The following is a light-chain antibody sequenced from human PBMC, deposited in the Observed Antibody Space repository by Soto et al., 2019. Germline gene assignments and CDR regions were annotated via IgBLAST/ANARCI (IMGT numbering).Light chain of an antibody. V-gene: IGLV3-1*01. CDR2: KDT. CDR3: QAWDTGHVI. CDR1: KLGDKY. Sequence: SYELTQPPSVSVSPGQTASITCSGDKLGDKYAYWFQQKQGQPPVLVVYKDTKRPSGIPERFSGSNSGNTATLTISGTQAMDEADYYCQAWDTGHVIFGGGTKLTVL. J-gene: IGLJ2*01.